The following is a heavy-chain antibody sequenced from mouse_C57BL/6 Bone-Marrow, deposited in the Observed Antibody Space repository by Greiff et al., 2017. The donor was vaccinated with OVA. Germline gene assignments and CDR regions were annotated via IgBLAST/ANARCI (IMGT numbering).Heavy chain of an antibody. V-gene: IGHV1-4*01. CDR3: ARWGWLLRTWFAY. D-gene: IGHD2-3*01. J-gene: IGHJ3*01. Sequence: LVESGAELARPGASVKMSCKASGYTFTSYTMHWVKQRPGQGLEWIGYINPSSGYTKYNQKFKDKATLTADKSSSTAYMQLSSLTSEDSAVYYCARWGWLLRTWFAYWGQGTLVTVSA. CDR1: GYTFTSYT. CDR2: INPSSGYT.